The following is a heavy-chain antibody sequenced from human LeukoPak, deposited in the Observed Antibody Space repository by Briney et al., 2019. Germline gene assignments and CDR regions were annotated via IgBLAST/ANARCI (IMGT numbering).Heavy chain of an antibody. J-gene: IGHJ6*03. V-gene: IGHV4-38-2*02. CDR2: IYHSGGT. CDR1: GDSITSGYY. CDR3: ARHKRGYYYYMDV. Sequence: PSETLSLTCTVSGDSITSGYYWGWIRQPPGKGLEWIGTIYHSGGTYYNPSLKSRVTISVDTSRNQFSLKLSSVTAADTAVYYCARHKRGYYYYMDVWGKGTTVTISS.